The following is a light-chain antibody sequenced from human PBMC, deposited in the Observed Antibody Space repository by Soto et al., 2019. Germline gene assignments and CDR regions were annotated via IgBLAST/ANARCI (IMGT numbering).Light chain of an antibody. Sequence: QSVLTQPASVSGSPGQSITISCTGTSSDVGGYNYVSWYQQHPGKAPKLMIYDVSNRPSGVSNRFSGSKSGNTASLTISGLQAEDEADYYCSSYTSSSTLLYVFGTGTKLNVL. J-gene: IGLJ1*01. V-gene: IGLV2-14*01. CDR3: SSYTSSSTLLYV. CDR1: SSDVGGYNY. CDR2: DVS.